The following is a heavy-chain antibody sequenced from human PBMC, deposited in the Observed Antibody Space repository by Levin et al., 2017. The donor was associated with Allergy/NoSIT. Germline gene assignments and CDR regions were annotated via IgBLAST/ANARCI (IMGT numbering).Heavy chain of an antibody. Sequence: SVKVSCKASGGTFSSYAISWVRQAPGQGLEWMGGIIPIFGTANYAQKFQGRVTITADKSTSTAYMELSSLRSEDTAVYYCARVSSGGSWRPNWFDPWGQGTLVTVSS. J-gene: IGHJ5*02. V-gene: IGHV1-69*06. CDR3: ARVSSGGSWRPNWFDP. CDR1: GGTFSSYA. D-gene: IGHD2-15*01. CDR2: IIPIFGTA.